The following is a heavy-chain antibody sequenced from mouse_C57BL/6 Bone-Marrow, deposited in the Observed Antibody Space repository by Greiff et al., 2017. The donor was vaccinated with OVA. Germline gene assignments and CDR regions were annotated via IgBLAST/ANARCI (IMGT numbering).Heavy chain of an antibody. D-gene: IGHD1-1*01. Sequence: QVQLQQSGPELVKPGASVKISCKASGYAFSSSWMNWVKQRPGKGLEWIGRIYPGDGDTNYNGKFKGKGTLTADKSSSTAYMQLSSLTSEDSAVYFCARRGDYYGSSYVYWYFDVWGTGTTVTVSS. V-gene: IGHV1-82*01. CDR1: GYAFSSSW. CDR2: IYPGDGDT. J-gene: IGHJ1*03. CDR3: ARRGDYYGSSYVYWYFDV.